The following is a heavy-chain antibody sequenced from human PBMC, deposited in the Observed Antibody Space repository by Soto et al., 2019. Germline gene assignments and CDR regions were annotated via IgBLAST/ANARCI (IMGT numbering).Heavy chain of an antibody. J-gene: IGHJ5*02. CDR1: GFTFSSYW. CDR3: ARDKGHILLWFGELDNWFDP. D-gene: IGHD3-10*01. V-gene: IGHV3-74*01. CDR2: INSDGSST. Sequence: PGGSLRLSCAASGFTFSSYWMHWVRQAPGKGLVWVSRINSDGSSTSYADSVKGRFTISRDNAKNTLYPQMNSLRAEDTAVYYCARDKGHILLWFGELDNWFDPWGQGTLVTVSS.